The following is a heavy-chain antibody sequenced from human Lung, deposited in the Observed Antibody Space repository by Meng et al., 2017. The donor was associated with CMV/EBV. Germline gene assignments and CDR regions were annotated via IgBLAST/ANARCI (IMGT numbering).Heavy chain of an antibody. CDR1: GGSLNGYY. Sequence: SETLSLXCAVYGGSLNGYYWSWIRQPPGKGLEWIAEINYSGTTNYSPSLKSRVTISLHSSKNQFSLNLNSVTAADTAVYYCARAYCSSTSCPEGYWGQGYXVXVSS. D-gene: IGHD2-2*01. J-gene: IGHJ4*02. CDR2: INYSGTT. CDR3: ARAYCSSTSCPEGY. V-gene: IGHV4-34*01.